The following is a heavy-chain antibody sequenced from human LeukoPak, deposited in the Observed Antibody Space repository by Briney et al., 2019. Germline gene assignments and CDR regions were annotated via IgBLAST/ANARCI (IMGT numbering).Heavy chain of an antibody. CDR2: INPNSGGT. J-gene: IGHJ3*02. CDR1: GYTFTGYY. Sequence: ASVKVSCKASGYTFTGYYIHWVRQAPGQGLEWMGWINPNSGGTNYAQKFQGRVTMTRDTSISTAYMELSRLRSDDTAVYYWASQYTNYGTFDIWGQGTMVTVSS. CDR3: ASQYTNYGTFDI. D-gene: IGHD4-11*01. V-gene: IGHV1-2*02.